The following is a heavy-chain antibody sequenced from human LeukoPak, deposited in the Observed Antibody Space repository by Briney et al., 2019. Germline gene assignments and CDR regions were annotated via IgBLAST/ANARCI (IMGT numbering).Heavy chain of an antibody. CDR2: ITGSSSSK. D-gene: IGHD3-9*01. J-gene: IGHJ6*02. CDR3: AREVLRYFDWLPAYYYYGMDV. Sequence: GGSLRLSCAASGFTFSDYDMNWIRQAPGTGLEWVSYITGSSSSKYYADSVKGRFTISRDNAKNSLYLQMNSLRAEDTAVYYCAREVLRYFDWLPAYYYYGMDVWGQGTTVTVSS. CDR1: GFTFSDYD. V-gene: IGHV3-48*01.